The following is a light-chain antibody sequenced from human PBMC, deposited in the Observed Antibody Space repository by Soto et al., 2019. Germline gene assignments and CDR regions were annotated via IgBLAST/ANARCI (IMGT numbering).Light chain of an antibody. Sequence: QSVLTQPPSVSGAPGQRVTISCTGSSSNIGAGYDVHWYQQLPGTAPKLLIYGNNNRPSGVPDRFSGSKSGTSASLAITGLQAGDEADYYCQSYDSSLSGSWVFGGGTKLTVL. CDR1: SSNIGAGYD. CDR3: QSYDSSLSGSWV. CDR2: GNN. J-gene: IGLJ3*02. V-gene: IGLV1-40*01.